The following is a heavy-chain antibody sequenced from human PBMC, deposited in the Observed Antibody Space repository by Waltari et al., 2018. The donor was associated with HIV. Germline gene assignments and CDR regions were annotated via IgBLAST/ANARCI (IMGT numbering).Heavy chain of an antibody. CDR2: IHTYTGNT. J-gene: IGHJ1*01. V-gene: IGHV1-18*04. CDR3: VRDLSPMGKSGWYDS. Sequence: QVRLVQSGAEGKKPGAPVKVSCKASGFSFNKNGFSWVRQAPGQGLEWMGWIHTYTGNTDSAEKVQGRVTMTRDTFTNTIYMELTTLKSDDAAIYYCVRDLSPMGKSGWYDSWGQGTVVTVSS. D-gene: IGHD6-19*01. CDR1: GFSFNKNG.